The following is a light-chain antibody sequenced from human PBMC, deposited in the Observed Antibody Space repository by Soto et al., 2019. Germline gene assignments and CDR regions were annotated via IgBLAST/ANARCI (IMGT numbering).Light chain of an antibody. J-gene: IGLJ1*01. CDR1: SSNIGPTYD. V-gene: IGLV1-40*01. Sequence: QSVLTQSPSASGAPGQRVTISCTGSSSNIGPTYDVHWYQQLPGTAPKLLIYANTNRPSGVPDRFSGSKSGTSASLAITGLQSEDEADYYCQCYDSSLSGYVFGTGTKLTVL. CDR2: ANT. CDR3: QCYDSSLSGYV.